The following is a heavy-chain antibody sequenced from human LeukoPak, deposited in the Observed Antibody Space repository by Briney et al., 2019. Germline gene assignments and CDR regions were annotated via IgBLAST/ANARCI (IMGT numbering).Heavy chain of an antibody. CDR1: GGSISSGSYY. Sequence: SETLSLTCTVSGGSISSGSYYWSWIRQPAGKGLEWIGRIYTSGSTNYNPSLKSRVTISVDTSKNQFSLKLRSVTAADTAVYYCARESNRVRGVIRYFDYWGQGTLVTVSS. V-gene: IGHV4-61*02. CDR2: IYTSGST. CDR3: ARESNRVRGVIRYFDY. J-gene: IGHJ4*02. D-gene: IGHD3-10*01.